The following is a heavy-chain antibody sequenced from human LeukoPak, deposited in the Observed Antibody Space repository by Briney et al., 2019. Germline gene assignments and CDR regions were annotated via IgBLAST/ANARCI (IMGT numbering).Heavy chain of an antibody. Sequence: GESLKISCQGSGYKFSASYIAWVRQMPGKGLEWMGIIYPGDSDTRYNPSFQGQVTMSADESTNTAYLQWSSLKASDTAMYYCARRAGPARHFDYWGQGTLVTVSS. CDR2: IYPGDSDT. CDR3: ARRAGPARHFDY. J-gene: IGHJ4*02. CDR1: GYKFSASY. V-gene: IGHV5-51*01.